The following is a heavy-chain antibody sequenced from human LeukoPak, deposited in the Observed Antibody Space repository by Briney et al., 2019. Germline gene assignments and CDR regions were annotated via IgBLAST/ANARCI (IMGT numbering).Heavy chain of an antibody. CDR1: GGSISSGGYY. V-gene: IGHV4-31*03. J-gene: IGHJ4*02. D-gene: IGHD5-24*01. Sequence: PSQTLSLTCTVSGGSISSGGYYWSWIRQHPGKGLEWIGYIYYSGSTYYNPSLKSRVTISVDTSKNQFSLKLSSVTAADTAVYYCARGEDGNNSIDYWGQGTLVTVSS. CDR2: IYYSGST. CDR3: ARGEDGNNSIDY.